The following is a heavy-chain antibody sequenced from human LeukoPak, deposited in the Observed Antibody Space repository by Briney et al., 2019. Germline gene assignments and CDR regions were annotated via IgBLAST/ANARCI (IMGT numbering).Heavy chain of an antibody. CDR3: ARGGAAAGSPFDY. CDR2: TTAAGNT. V-gene: IGHV3-13*04. Sequence: GGSLRLSCEASGFTFSNYDINWVRQAPGEGLEWVSATTAAGNTLYSGSVKGRFTISRETAKNTVYLQMNNLTAGDMAVYYCARGGAAAGSPFDYWGQGTLVTVPS. CDR1: GFTFSNYD. J-gene: IGHJ4*02. D-gene: IGHD6-13*01.